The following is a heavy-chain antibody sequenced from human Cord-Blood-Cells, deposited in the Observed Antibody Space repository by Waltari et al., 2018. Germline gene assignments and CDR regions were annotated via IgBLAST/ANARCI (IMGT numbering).Heavy chain of an antibody. J-gene: IGHJ4*02. CDR1: GFTFSSYG. V-gene: IGHV3-30*18. CDR3: AKDRSGYYYFDY. Sequence: QVQLVESGGGVVQPGRSLRLSCAASGFTFSSYGMPWVRQAPGKGLEWVAVISYDGSNKYYADSVKGRFTISRDNSKNTLYLQMNSLRAEDTAVYYCAKDRSGYYYFDYWGQGTLVTVSS. D-gene: IGHD3-22*01. CDR2: ISYDGSNK.